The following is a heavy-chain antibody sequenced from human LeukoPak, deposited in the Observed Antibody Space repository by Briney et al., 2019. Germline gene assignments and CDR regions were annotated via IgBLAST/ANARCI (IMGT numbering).Heavy chain of an antibody. D-gene: IGHD2-2*02. CDR3: ARIYCSSTSCYTGYFDY. V-gene: IGHV1-18*01. CDR2: ISAYNGNT. Sequence: ASVKVSCEASGYTFTSYGISWVRQAPGQGLEWMGWISAYNGNTNYAQKLQGRVTMTTDTSTSTAYMELRSLRSDDTAVYYCARIYCSSTSCYTGYFDYWGQGTLVTVSS. CDR1: GYTFTSYG. J-gene: IGHJ4*02.